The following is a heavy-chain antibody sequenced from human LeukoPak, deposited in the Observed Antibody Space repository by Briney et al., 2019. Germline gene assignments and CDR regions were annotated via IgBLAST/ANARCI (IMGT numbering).Heavy chain of an antibody. CDR2: ISSSSSYI. D-gene: IGHD2-8*01. J-gene: IGHJ4*02. CDR3: ARDSNPGFDY. Sequence: GGSLRLSCAASGFTFSSYSVNWVRQAPGKGLEWVSSISSSSSYIYYADSVKGRFTISRDNAKNSLYLQMNSLRAEDTAVYYCARDSNPGFDYWGQGTLVTVSS. CDR1: GFTFSSYS. V-gene: IGHV3-21*01.